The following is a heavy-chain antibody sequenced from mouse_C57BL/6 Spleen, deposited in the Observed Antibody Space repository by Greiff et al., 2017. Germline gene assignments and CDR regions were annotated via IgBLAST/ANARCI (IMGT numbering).Heavy chain of an antibody. CDR3: ARQGDANYAMDY. J-gene: IGHJ4*01. CDR2: ISSGGSYT. CDR1: GFTFSSYG. D-gene: IGHD3-3*01. Sequence: EVQVVESGGDLVKPGGSLKLSCAASGFTFSSYGMSWVRQTPDKRLEWVATISSGGSYTYYPDSVKGRFTISRDNAKNTLYLQMSSLKSEDTAMYYCARQGDANYAMDYWGQGTSVTVSS. V-gene: IGHV5-6*01.